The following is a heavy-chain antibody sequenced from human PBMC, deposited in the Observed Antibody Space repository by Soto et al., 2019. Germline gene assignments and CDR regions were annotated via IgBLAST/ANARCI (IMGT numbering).Heavy chain of an antibody. CDR2: IYHSGSS. Sequence: QLQLQESGSGLVKPSQTLSLTCAVSGGSISSGGYSWSWIRQPPGKGLEWIGYIYHSGSSYYNPSLKSRVTISVDRSKNQFSLKLSSVTAADTAVYYCARVAAAGHSQLIDYWGQGTLVTVSS. J-gene: IGHJ4*02. CDR3: ARVAAAGHSQLIDY. D-gene: IGHD6-13*01. CDR1: GGSISSGGYS. V-gene: IGHV4-30-2*01.